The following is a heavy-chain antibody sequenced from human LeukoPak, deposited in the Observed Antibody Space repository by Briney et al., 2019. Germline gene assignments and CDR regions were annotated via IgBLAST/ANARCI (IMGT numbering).Heavy chain of an antibody. CDR3: ARGSIRYSSSWYWFDP. CDR1: GFTFSSYS. D-gene: IGHD6-13*01. Sequence: GRSLRLSCAASGFTFSSYSMNWVRQAPGKGLEWVSSISSSSSYIYYADSVKGRFTISRDNAKNSLYLQMNSLRAEDTAVYYCARGSIRYSSSWYWFDPWGQGTLVTVSS. J-gene: IGHJ5*02. V-gene: IGHV3-21*01. CDR2: ISSSSSYI.